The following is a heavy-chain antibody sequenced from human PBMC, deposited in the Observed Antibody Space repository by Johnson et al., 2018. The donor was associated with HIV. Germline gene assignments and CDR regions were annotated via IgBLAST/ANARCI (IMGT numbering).Heavy chain of an antibody. V-gene: IGHV3-NL1*01. CDR3: AKDVGNYWPDSFDI. CDR1: GFTFSSYA. Sequence: QVQLVESGGGVVQPGRSLRLSCAASGFTFSSYAMHWVRQAPGKGLEWVSAISGSGGSTYYADSVQGRFTISRDKSENTLYLQMNSLRDEDTAVYYCAKDVGNYWPDSFDIWGQGTMVTVSS. J-gene: IGHJ3*02. D-gene: IGHD3-22*01. CDR2: ISGSGGST.